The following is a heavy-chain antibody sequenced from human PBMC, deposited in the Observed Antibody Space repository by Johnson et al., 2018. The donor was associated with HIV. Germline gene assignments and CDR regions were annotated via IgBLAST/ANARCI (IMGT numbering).Heavy chain of an antibody. CDR2: ISYDGSHK. CDR1: GFTFNNSG. CDR3: AKDYNWGYVVGAFDF. D-gene: IGHD7-27*01. V-gene: IGHV3-30*18. J-gene: IGHJ3*01. Sequence: QVQLVESGGGVAQPGRSLRLSCATSGFTFNNSGMHWVRQAPGKGLEWVTMISYDGSHKYYADSVKGRFTISRDNSKNTLYLQMNSLRTEDTAVYYCAKDYNWGYVVGAFDFWGLGTMVTVSS.